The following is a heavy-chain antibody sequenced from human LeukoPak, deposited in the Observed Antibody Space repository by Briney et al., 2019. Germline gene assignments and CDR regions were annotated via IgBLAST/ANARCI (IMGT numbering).Heavy chain of an antibody. V-gene: IGHV1-18*01. J-gene: IGHJ2*01. CDR1: GYTFTSYG. CDR2: ISAYNGNT. CDR3: ARDRRSTADWYSDL. D-gene: IGHD2-2*01. Sequence: ASVKVSCKASGYTFTSYGISWVQQAPGQGLEWMGWISAYNGNTNYAQKLQGRVTMTTDTSTSTAYMELRSLRSDDTAVYYCARDRRSTADWYSDLWGRGTLVTVSS.